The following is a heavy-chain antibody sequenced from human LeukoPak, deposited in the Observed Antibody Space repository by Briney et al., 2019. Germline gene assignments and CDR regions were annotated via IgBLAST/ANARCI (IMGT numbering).Heavy chain of an antibody. CDR3: AKGGPGDGNWFDL. J-gene: IGHJ5*02. Sequence: PGRSLRLSCAASGFTFSSSAMNWVRQAPGKGLEWVTLISYDGSNKYYADSVKGRFTISRDNPKNTLYLQMNSLRGEDTAVYYCAKGGPGDGNWFDLWGQGTLVTVSS. CDR2: ISYDGSNK. D-gene: IGHD2-21*02. V-gene: IGHV3-30*04. CDR1: GFTFSSSA.